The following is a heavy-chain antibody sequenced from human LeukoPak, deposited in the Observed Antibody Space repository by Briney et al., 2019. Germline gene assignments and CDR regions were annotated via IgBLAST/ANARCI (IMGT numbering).Heavy chain of an antibody. CDR3: ARMAIDPAMVTNFFDL. J-gene: IGHJ4*02. CDR1: GSTFTDYY. Sequence: ASVKVSCKASGSTFTDYYMYWVRQAPGQGPECMGVIHPSGGGTTYAQKFQGRVTLTKDTATSTVYIELSSLRSDDTAVYYCARMAIDPAMVTNFFDLWGQGTLLIVSA. D-gene: IGHD5-18*01. CDR2: IHPSGGGT. V-gene: IGHV1-46*01.